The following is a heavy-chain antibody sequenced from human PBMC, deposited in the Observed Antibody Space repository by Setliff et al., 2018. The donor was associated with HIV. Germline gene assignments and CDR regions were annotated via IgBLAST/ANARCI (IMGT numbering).Heavy chain of an antibody. CDR2: ISYSGRT. Sequence: TSETLSLTCTVSGGSISSSSYYWSWIRQHPGKGLEWIGYISYSGRTYYNPSLKSRVTISVDTSGNQFSLKLTSVNAADTAVYYCASVTMVRLIGVYHMDVWGKGTPVTVSS. CDR3: ASVTMVRLIGVYHMDV. J-gene: IGHJ6*03. CDR1: GGSISSSSYY. V-gene: IGHV4-31*03. D-gene: IGHD3-10*01.